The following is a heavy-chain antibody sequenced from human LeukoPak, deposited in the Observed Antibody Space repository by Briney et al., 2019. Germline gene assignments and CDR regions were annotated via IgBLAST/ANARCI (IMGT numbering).Heavy chain of an antibody. D-gene: IGHD3-3*01. Sequence: GGSLRLSCAASGFTVSSNYMSWVRQAPGKGLEWVSVIYSGGSTYYADSVKGRFTISRDNSENTLYLQMNSLRAEDTAVYYCARDNWGGDGIYYDFWSGYSDYWGQGTLVTVSS. CDR2: IYSGGST. V-gene: IGHV3-66*02. CDR3: ARDNWGGDGIYYDFWSGYSDY. CDR1: GFTVSSNY. J-gene: IGHJ4*02.